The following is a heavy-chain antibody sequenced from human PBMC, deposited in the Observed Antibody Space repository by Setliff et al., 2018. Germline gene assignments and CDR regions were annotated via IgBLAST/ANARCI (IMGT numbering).Heavy chain of an antibody. CDR3: ATRLGDF. CDR2: IKSKADGGTA. J-gene: IGHJ4*02. CDR1: GFTFSDAW. Sequence: GGSLRLSCAASGFTFSDAWMNWVRQAPGKGLVWVGRIKSKADGGTADFAAPVKGRFTISRDDSKNTMSLQMNSLKTEDTAVYFCATRLGDFWGQGTLVTVSS. V-gene: IGHV3-15*01.